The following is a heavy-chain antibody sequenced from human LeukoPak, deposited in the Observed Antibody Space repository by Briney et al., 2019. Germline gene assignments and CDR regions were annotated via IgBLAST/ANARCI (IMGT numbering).Heavy chain of an antibody. Sequence: ASETLSLTCAVYGGSFSGYYWSWIRQPPGKGLEWIGEINHSGSTNYNPSLKGRVTISVDTSKNQFSLKLSSVTAADTAVYYCARGNSSSSAFDYWGQGTLVTVSS. CDR3: ARGNSSSSAFDY. CDR2: INHSGST. D-gene: IGHD6-6*01. V-gene: IGHV4-34*01. J-gene: IGHJ4*02. CDR1: GGSFSGYY.